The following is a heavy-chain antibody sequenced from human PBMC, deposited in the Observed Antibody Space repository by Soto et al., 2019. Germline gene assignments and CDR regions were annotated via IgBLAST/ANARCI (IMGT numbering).Heavy chain of an antibody. Sequence: SETLSLTCAVSGGSISSGGYSWSWIRQPPGKGLEWIGYIYHSGSTNYNPSLKSRVTISVDRSKNQFSLKLSSVTAADTAVYYCARRYGGNFDYWGQGTLVTV. V-gene: IGHV4-30-2*02. CDR3: ARRYGGNFDY. J-gene: IGHJ4*02. D-gene: IGHD1-26*01. CDR1: GGSISSGGYS. CDR2: IYHSGST.